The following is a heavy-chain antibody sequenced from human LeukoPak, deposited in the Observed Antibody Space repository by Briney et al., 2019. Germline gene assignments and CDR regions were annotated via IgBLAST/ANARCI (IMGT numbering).Heavy chain of an antibody. CDR2: INHSGST. J-gene: IGHJ4*02. CDR3: ARRNDFWSGYQIYYFDY. D-gene: IGHD3-3*01. Sequence: SETLSLTRAVYGGSFSGYYWSWIRQPPGKGLEWIGEINHSGSTKYNPSLKSRVTISVDTSKNQFSLKLSSVTAADTAVYYCARRNDFWSGYQIYYFDYWGQGTLVTVSS. V-gene: IGHV4-34*01. CDR1: GGSFSGYY.